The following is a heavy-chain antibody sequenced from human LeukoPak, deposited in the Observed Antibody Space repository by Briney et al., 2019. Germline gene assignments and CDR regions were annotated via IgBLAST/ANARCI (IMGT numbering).Heavy chain of an antibody. CDR2: ISGRGGGT. CDR3: AKATSYYDTLTGYSTPYNWFDP. Sequence: GGSLRLSCAASGFTFGNYAMYWVRQAPGKGLEWVSGISGRGGGTYFADSVKGRFTISRDNSKNTLYMQMNSLRGDDTAVYYCAKATSYYDTLTGYSTPYNWFDPWGQGTLVTVSS. V-gene: IGHV3-23*01. D-gene: IGHD3-9*01. CDR1: GFTFGNYA. J-gene: IGHJ5*02.